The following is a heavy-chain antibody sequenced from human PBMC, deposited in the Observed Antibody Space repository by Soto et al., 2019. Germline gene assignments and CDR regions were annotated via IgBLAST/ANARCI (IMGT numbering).Heavy chain of an antibody. V-gene: IGHV3-21*01. Sequence: PGGSLRLSCAASGFTFSSYSMNWVRQAPGKGLEWVSSISSSSSYIYYADSVKGRFTISRDNAKNSLYLQMNSLRAEDTAVYYCARVDYFWRGYYYYFDYWGPGTLVTVSS. CDR2: ISSSSSYI. CDR1: GFTFSSYS. CDR3: ARVDYFWRGYYYYFDY. J-gene: IGHJ4*02. D-gene: IGHD3-3*01.